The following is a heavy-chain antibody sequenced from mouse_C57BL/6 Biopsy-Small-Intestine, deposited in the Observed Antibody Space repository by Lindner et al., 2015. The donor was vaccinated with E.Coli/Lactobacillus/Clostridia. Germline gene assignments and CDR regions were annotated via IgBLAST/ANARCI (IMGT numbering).Heavy chain of an antibody. V-gene: IGHV5-17*01. J-gene: IGHJ1*03. CDR3: AGMGGSITTVVARYFDV. CDR2: ISSGSSTI. D-gene: IGHD1-1*01. Sequence: VQLQESGGGLVKPGGSLKLSCAASGFTFSDYGMHWVRQAPEKGLEWAAYISSGSSTIYYTDTVKGRFTISRDNAMNTLFLQMTSLRSEDTAMYYCAGMGGSITTVVARYFDVWGTGTTVTVSS. CDR1: GFTFSDYG.